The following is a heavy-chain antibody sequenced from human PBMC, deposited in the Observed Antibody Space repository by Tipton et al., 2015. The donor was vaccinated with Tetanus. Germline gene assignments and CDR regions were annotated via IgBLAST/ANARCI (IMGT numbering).Heavy chain of an antibody. CDR3: ARHSGWYNFFTGVDV. CDR2: IDYFGTT. J-gene: IGHJ6*02. Sequence: TLSLTCTVSGGSISTYHWNWIRQFPGKGLEWIGYIDYFGTTKYNPSLKSRVAMSVDTSKNQLSLKLSSVTSADTAVYYRARHSGWYNFFTGVDVWGLGTTVTVSS. CDR1: GGSISTYH. D-gene: IGHD6-19*01. V-gene: IGHV4-59*01.